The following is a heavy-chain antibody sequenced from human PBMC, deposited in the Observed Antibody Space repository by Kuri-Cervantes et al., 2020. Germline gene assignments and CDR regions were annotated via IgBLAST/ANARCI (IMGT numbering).Heavy chain of an antibody. Sequence: GESLKISCAASEFTFSGNWMSWVRQAPGKGLEWVANINPDGSIKYYVDSVKGRFTISRDNAKSTLYLQMNSLRAEDTAVYYCAKGKGLYSYGYYGFDYWGQGTLVTVSS. CDR3: AKGKGLYSYGYYGFDY. J-gene: IGHJ4*02. D-gene: IGHD5-18*01. V-gene: IGHV3-7*01. CDR1: EFTFSGNW. CDR2: INPDGSIK.